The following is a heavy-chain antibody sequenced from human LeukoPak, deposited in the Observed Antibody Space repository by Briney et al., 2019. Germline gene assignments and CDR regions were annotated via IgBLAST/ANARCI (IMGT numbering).Heavy chain of an antibody. Sequence: GGSLRLSCAASGFTFSSYWMSWVRQAPGKGLEWVSYISSSSSTIYYADSVKGRFTISRDNAKNSLYLQMNSLRAEDTAVYYCATFDSTYYYDSSGYYYKFNWFDPWGQGTLVTVSS. J-gene: IGHJ5*02. CDR1: GFTFSSYW. V-gene: IGHV3-48*01. D-gene: IGHD3-22*01. CDR2: ISSSSSTI. CDR3: ATFDSTYYYDSSGYYYKFNWFDP.